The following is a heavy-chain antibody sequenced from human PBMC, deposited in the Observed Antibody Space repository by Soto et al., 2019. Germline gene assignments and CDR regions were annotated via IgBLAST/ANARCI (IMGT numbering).Heavy chain of an antibody. J-gene: IGHJ5*02. Sequence: SQTLSLTCXISGDSVSSNSAAWNWIRQSPSRGLEWLGRTYYRSKWYNDYAVSVKSRITINPDTSKNQFSLQLNSVTPEDTAVYYCAREIVVVPAAYNWFDPWGQGTLVTVSS. CDR2: TYYRSKWYN. D-gene: IGHD2-2*01. CDR1: GDSVSSNSAA. CDR3: AREIVVVPAAYNWFDP. V-gene: IGHV6-1*01.